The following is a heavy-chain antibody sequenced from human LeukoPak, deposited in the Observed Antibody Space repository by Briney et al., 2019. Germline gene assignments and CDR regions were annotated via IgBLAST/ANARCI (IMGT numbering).Heavy chain of an antibody. CDR2: ISYDGSNK. Sequence: GGSLRLSCAASRFTFSNYGMHWVRQAPGKGLEWVAIISYDGSNKYYADSVKGRFTISRDNSKNTLYLQMNSLRVEDSAVYYCARANGDLWVDYWGQGTLVTVSS. V-gene: IGHV3-30*03. J-gene: IGHJ4*02. CDR3: ARANGDLWVDY. CDR1: RFTFSNYG. D-gene: IGHD4-17*01.